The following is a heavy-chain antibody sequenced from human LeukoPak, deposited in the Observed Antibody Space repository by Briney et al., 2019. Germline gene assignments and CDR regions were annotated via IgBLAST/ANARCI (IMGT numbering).Heavy chain of an antibody. CDR3: ARGVVGP. V-gene: IGHV4-34*01. CDR2: INHSGST. Sequence: GSLRLSCAASGFTFSIYAMSWVRQAPGKGLEWIGEINHSGSTNYNPSLKSRVTISVDTFKNQFSLKLSSVTAADTAVYYCARGVVGPWGQGTLVTVSS. D-gene: IGHD2-2*01. CDR1: GFTFSIYA. J-gene: IGHJ5*02.